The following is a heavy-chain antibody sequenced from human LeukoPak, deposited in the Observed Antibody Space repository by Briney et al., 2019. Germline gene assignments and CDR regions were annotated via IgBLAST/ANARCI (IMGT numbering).Heavy chain of an antibody. D-gene: IGHD6-13*01. Sequence: GGSLRLSCAASEFTFVRYAMNWVRQAPGKGLEWVSYISSSSFKIGYADSVKGRFTISRDNSKNSLYLPMDSLRVEDTAVYYCVRDPSYGSSWYYYMDVWGKGTTVTVSS. CDR2: ISSSSFKI. V-gene: IGHV3-48*04. CDR1: EFTFVRYA. CDR3: VRDPSYGSSWYYYMDV. J-gene: IGHJ6*03.